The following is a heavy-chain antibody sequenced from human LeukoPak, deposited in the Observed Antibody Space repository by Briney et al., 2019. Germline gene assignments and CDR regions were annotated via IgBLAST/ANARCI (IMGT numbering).Heavy chain of an antibody. J-gene: IGHJ4*02. CDR2: IYPGVSET. Sequence: KFGEPLKISGKGSGYSFTSYWSGWVRQIPGKGLEWVGIIYPGVSETTYSPSFQGQFTISADNPITTAYLQWSSLKASETAMYYCAGRGSSYGLDYWGQGTLVTVSS. CDR1: GYSFTSYW. D-gene: IGHD5-18*01. CDR3: AGRGSSYGLDY. V-gene: IGHV5-51*01.